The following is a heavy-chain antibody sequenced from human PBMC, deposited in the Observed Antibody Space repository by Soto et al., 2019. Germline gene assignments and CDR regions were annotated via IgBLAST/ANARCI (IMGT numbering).Heavy chain of an antibody. CDR2: ISGSGGST. J-gene: IGHJ4*02. Sequence: PGGSLRLSCAASGFTFSSYAMSWVRQAPGKGLEWVSAISGSGGSTYYADSVKGRFTISRDNSKNTLYLQMNSLRAEDTAVYYCAKDRTRGYDTLYYFDYWGQGTLVTVSS. V-gene: IGHV3-23*01. CDR1: GFTFSSYA. D-gene: IGHD5-12*01. CDR3: AKDRTRGYDTLYYFDY.